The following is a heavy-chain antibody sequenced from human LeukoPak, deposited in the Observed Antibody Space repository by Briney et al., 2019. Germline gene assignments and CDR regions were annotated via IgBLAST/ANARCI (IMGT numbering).Heavy chain of an antibody. CDR1: GFTFSSYA. Sequence: GGSLRLSCAASGFTFSSYAMHWVRQAPGKGLEWVAVISYDGSNKYYADSVKGRFTISRDNSKNTLYLQMNSLRAEDTDVYYCARDPVVVVPAAPGGPFDYWGQGTLVTVSS. J-gene: IGHJ4*02. CDR3: ARDPVVVVPAAPGGPFDY. V-gene: IGHV3-30*01. D-gene: IGHD2-2*01. CDR2: ISYDGSNK.